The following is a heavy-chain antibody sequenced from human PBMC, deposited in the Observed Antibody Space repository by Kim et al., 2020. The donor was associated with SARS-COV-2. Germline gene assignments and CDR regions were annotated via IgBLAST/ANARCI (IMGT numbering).Heavy chain of an antibody. D-gene: IGHD3-22*01. Sequence: GGSLRLSCAASGVAFSNYAMTWVRQAPRKELEWVSAISDSGNTFYADSVKGRFTISRDNSRNTLYLYMNSLRVDDTAVYYCATKSSSSGYYYYFDYWGQGTLVTVSS. CDR2: ISDSGNT. J-gene: IGHJ4*02. CDR1: GVAFSNYA. V-gene: IGHV3-23*01. CDR3: ATKSSSSGYYYYFDY.